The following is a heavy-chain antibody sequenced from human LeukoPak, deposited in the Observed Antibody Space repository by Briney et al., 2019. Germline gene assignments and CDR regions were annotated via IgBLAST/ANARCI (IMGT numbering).Heavy chain of an antibody. CDR2: INTDGSST. Sequence: PGGSLRLSCGAPGFTFSSYWMFWVRQAPGKGLVWVSRINTDGSSTTHADSVKGRFTISRDNTKNTLYLQMNSLRAEDTAVYYCARAGYDSSGSYIATFDYWGQGTLVTVSS. J-gene: IGHJ4*02. D-gene: IGHD3-22*01. CDR3: ARAGYDSSGSYIATFDY. V-gene: IGHV3-74*01. CDR1: GFTFSSYW.